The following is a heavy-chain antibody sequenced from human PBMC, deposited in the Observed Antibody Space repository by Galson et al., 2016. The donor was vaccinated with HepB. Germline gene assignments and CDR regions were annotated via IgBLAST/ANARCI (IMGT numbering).Heavy chain of an antibody. CDR3: ARSDRESGILWWSMGWFDP. J-gene: IGHJ5*02. CDR1: GGTFSNYG. CDR2: IIPILGTP. V-gene: IGHV1-69*13. Sequence: SVKVSCKASGGTFSNYGLNWVRLAPGQGLEWMGGIIPILGTPKYAQKFQDRLAITADESTSTVFMVLSNLTSDDTAVYYCARSDRESGILWWSMGWFDPWGQGTLVTVST. D-gene: IGHD2-21*01.